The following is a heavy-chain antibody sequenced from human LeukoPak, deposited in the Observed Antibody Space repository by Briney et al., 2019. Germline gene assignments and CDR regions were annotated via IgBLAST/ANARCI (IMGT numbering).Heavy chain of an antibody. V-gene: IGHV4-34*01. D-gene: IGHD6-6*01. CDR2: VNHSGST. Sequence: SETLSLTCAVYGGSFSGCYWSWIRQPPGKGLEWIGEVNHSGSTNYNPSLKSRVTISVDTSKNQFSLKLSSVTAADTAVYYCARGRGIAARLSFWGQGTLVTVSS. CDR1: GGSFSGCY. CDR3: ARGRGIAARLSF. J-gene: IGHJ4*02.